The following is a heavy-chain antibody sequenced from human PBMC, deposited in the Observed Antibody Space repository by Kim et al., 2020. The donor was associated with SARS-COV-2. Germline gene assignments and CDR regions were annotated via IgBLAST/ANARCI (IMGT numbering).Heavy chain of an antibody. J-gene: IGHJ3*02. V-gene: IGHV4-59*13. CDR3: ARGYYYDSSGYYYAPTSGFGAVDI. CDR1: GGSISSYY. CDR2: IYYSGST. Sequence: SETLSLTCTVSGGSISSYYWSWIRQPPGKGLEWIGYIYYSGSTNYNPSLKSRVTISVDTSKNQFSLKLSSVTAADTAVYYCARGYYYDSSGYYYAPTSGFGAVDIWGQGTMVTVSS. D-gene: IGHD3-22*01.